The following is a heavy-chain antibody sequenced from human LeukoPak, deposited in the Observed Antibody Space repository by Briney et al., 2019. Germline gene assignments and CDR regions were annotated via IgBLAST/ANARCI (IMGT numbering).Heavy chain of an antibody. CDR3: ARDVTHCGGDCYSGDY. CDR2: IGSSSSYI. V-gene: IGHV3-21*01. Sequence: GGSLRLSCAASGFTFSSYTMNWVRQAPGKGLEWVSSIGSSSSYINYADSVKGRFTISRDNAKNSLYLQMNSLRAEDTAVYYCARDVTHCGGDCYSGDYWGQGTLVTVSS. CDR1: GFTFSSYT. J-gene: IGHJ4*02. D-gene: IGHD2-21*02.